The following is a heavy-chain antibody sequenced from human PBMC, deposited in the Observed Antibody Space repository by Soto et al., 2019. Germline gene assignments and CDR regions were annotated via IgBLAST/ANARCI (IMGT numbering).Heavy chain of an antibody. Sequence: EVQLLEFGGGLVQPGGSLRLSCAASGITFSSYAMSWVRQAPGKGLEWVSSISGSGGSTYYADSVKGRFTISRDNSKNTLYLKMNSLRVEDAAVYYCAKGGKKWWSYYYGGGDFDYWGQGTLVTVSS. D-gene: IGHD3-10*01. CDR2: ISGSGGST. CDR1: GITFSSYA. J-gene: IGHJ4*02. CDR3: AKGGKKWWSYYYGGGDFDY. V-gene: IGHV3-23*01.